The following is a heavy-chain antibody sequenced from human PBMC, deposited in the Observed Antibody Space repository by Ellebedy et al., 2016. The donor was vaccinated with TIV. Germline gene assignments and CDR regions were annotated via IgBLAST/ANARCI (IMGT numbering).Heavy chain of an antibody. CDR3: ARHMGYGGYIKWFDP. V-gene: IGHV4-39*01. CDR2: IYYSGST. Sequence: SETLSLTCNVSGGSITSIGYYWGWIRQPPGKGLEWIGNIYYSGSTNYNPSLKSRVTISVDTSKSQFSLRLNSVTAADTAVYYCARHMGYGGYIKWFDPWGQGTLVTVSS. J-gene: IGHJ5*02. D-gene: IGHD4-17*01. CDR1: GGSITSIGYY.